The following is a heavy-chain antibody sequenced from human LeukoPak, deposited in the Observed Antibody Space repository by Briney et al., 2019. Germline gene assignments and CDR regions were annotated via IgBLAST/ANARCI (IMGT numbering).Heavy chain of an antibody. CDR2: MYYSGST. CDR3: AIVVWFGELSKYYFDY. Sequence: SETLSLTCTVSGDSFISYYWSWIRQPPGKELEWIGYMYYSGSTNYNPSLKSRVTMAVDTSKNQFSLKLSSVTTADTAVYYCAIVVWFGELSKYYFDYWGQGTLVTVSS. D-gene: IGHD3-10*01. CDR1: GDSFISYY. V-gene: IGHV4-59*01. J-gene: IGHJ4*02.